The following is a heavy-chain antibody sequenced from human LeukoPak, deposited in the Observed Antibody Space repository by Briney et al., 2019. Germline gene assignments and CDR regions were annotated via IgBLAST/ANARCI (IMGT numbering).Heavy chain of an antibody. CDR2: VYYSGSP. CDR1: GGSITIGTW. CDR3: ARGPRK. Sequence: SETLSLTCAVSGGSITIGTWWTWVRQPPGQGLEWIGEVYYSGSPNYNSPLKSRVTISLDKTKNQFLLNLTSVTAADTAVYYCARGPRKWGQGTMVTVSS. V-gene: IGHV4-4*02. J-gene: IGHJ3*01.